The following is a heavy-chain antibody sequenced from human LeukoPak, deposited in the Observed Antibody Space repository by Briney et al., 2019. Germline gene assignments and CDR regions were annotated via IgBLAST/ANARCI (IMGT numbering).Heavy chain of an antibody. Sequence: GGSLRLSCAASGFIFNKAWMKWVRQAPGKGPGWVGRIKSKNDGGTTDYGSPVKGRFTISRDDSKNTLYLQMNSLITDDTAIYYCTPVMVEDRGFWGQGTLVTVSS. CDR2: IKSKNDGGTT. CDR1: GFIFNKAW. J-gene: IGHJ4*02. V-gene: IGHV3-15*01. D-gene: IGHD2-15*01. CDR3: TPVMVEDRGF.